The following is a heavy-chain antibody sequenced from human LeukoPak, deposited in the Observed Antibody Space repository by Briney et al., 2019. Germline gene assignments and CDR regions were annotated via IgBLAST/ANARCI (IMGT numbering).Heavy chain of an antibody. CDR3: ARHSAIFDY. CDR2: INHSGST. V-gene: IGHV4-34*01. J-gene: IGHJ4*02. Sequence: SETLSLSCAVYGGSFSGYYWIWIRQPPGKGLEWIGEINHSGSTNYNPSLKSRVTISVDTSKNQFSLKLSSVTAADTAVYYCARHSAIFDYWGQGTLVTVSS. CDR1: GGSFSGYY.